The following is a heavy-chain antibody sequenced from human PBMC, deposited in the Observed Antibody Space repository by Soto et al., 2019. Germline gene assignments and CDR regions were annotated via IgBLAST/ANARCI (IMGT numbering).Heavy chain of an antibody. D-gene: IGHD4-17*01. CDR3: ARSGFSWGDYASFYYNMDV. CDR1: GGSISSSSYY. J-gene: IGHJ6*02. Sequence: TSETLSLTCTVSGGSISSSSYYWGWIRQPPGKGLEWIGSIYYGGSTNHNPSLKRRVTISVDTSKNQLSLKLSSVTAADTAVYYCARSGFSWGDYASFYYNMDVWGQGTTVTVSS. V-gene: IGHV4-39*07. CDR2: IYYGGST.